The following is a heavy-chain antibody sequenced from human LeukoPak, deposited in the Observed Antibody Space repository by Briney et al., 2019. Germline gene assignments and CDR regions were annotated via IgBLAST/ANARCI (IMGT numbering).Heavy chain of an antibody. J-gene: IGHJ3*02. CDR2: ISYSGIT. Sequence: PSETLSLTCLVSGGSISSYYWNWIRQPPGKGLEWIGYISYSGITNYNPSLRSRITITVDTSKNQFTLKLSSVTAADTALYYYASPTAAQAQCVFDIWGQGTMVTVSS. V-gene: IGHV4-59*01. D-gene: IGHD4-17*01. CDR3: ASPTAAQAQCVFDI. CDR1: GGSISSYY.